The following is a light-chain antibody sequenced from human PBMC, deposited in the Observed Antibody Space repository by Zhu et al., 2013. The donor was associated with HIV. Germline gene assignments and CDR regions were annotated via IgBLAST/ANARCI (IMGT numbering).Light chain of an antibody. CDR1: QTINAW. CDR2: ASS. V-gene: IGKV1-5*01. J-gene: IGKJ3*01. Sequence: DIQMTQSPSTLSASVGDRVTITCRASQTINAWLAWYQQKPGKAPQLLIYASSTLESGVPSRFSGSGSGTEFTLTISSLQPDDFATYYCQHVNSNAAFGPGTKVDV. CDR3: QHVNSNAA.